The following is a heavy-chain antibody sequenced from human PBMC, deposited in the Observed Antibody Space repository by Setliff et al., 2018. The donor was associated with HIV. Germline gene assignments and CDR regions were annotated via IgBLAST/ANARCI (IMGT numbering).Heavy chain of an antibody. J-gene: IGHJ4*02. CDR2: IYHGGIA. Sequence: PSETLSLTCTVSGASINTNDYSWTWIRQSPGEALEWIGGIYHGGIAYYNPSLESRLTISVDKPKNQFSLMVSSVTDADTAIYFCARGGDAYKLGNFWGQGTLVTASS. V-gene: IGHV4-30-4*08. D-gene: IGHD1-1*01. CDR3: ARGGDAYKLGNF. CDR1: GASINTNDYS.